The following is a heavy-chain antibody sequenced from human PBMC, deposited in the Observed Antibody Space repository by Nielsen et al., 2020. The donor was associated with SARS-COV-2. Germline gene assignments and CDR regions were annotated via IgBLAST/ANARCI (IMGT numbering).Heavy chain of an antibody. J-gene: IGHJ6*02. CDR3: ARGYYYDSSGYKSYYGMDV. CDR2: IYYSGST. Sequence: WIRQPPGKGLEWIGYIYYSGSTYYNPSLKSRVTISVDTSKNQFSLKLSSVTAAGTAVYYCARGYYYDSSGYKSYYGMDVWGPGPTVTVSS. D-gene: IGHD3-22*01. V-gene: IGHV4-31*02.